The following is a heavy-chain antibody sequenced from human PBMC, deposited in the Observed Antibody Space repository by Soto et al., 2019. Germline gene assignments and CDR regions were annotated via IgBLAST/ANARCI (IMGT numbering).Heavy chain of an antibody. D-gene: IGHD2-2*01. CDR1: EFSVSSNY. V-gene: IGHV3-53*04. CDR2: IYTGGTT. Sequence: GGSLRLSCAASEFSVSSNYMTWVRQAPGKGLEWVSVIYTGGTTYYADSVRGRFTISRHNSKNTVYLQMNSLTAEDTAVYYCARVEPAADYYNYYYMDVWGKGTTVTVSS. J-gene: IGHJ6*03. CDR3: ARVEPAADYYNYYYMDV.